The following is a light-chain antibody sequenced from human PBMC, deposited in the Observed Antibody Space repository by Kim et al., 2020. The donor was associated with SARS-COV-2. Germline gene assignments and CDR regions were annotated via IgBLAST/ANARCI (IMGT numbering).Light chain of an antibody. V-gene: IGLV2-18*02. CDR1: SSDVGGYNR. Sequence: QSALTQPPSVSGSPGQPVTISCTGTSSDVGGYNRVSWYKQSPGTAPKLIIYEVTSRPSGIPDRFSGSKSGNTASLHISGLQADDEAAYYCISYTGSNTFVFGTGTTVTVL. CDR3: ISYTGSNTFV. CDR2: EVT. J-gene: IGLJ1*01.